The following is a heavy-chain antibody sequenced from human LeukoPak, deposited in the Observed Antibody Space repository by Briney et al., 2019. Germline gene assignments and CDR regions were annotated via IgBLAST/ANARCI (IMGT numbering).Heavy chain of an antibody. D-gene: IGHD3-10*01. V-gene: IGHV4-59*01. CDR2: IYYSGST. CDR3: AGAAWLGRVVDY. Sequence: SETLSLTCTVSGGSISSYYWSWIRQPPGKGLEWIGYIYYSGSTNYNPSLKSRVTISVDTSKNQFSLKLSSVTAADTAVYYCAGAAWLGRVVDYRGRGTLVTVSS. CDR1: GGSISSYY. J-gene: IGHJ4*02.